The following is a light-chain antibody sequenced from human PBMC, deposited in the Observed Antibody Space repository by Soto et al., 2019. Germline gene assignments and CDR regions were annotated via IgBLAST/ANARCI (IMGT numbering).Light chain of an antibody. Sequence: EMVWTSPPGPRSLPPGQRAPPSCRTSQTVSASYLAWYQQKPGQAPRLLLYSASSRATGTPDRFSGSGSGTDFTLTISRLEPEDFAVYYCQQYGSSPPRFTFGPGTKVDI. CDR1: QTVSASY. CDR3: QQYGSSPPRFT. CDR2: SAS. J-gene: IGKJ3*01. V-gene: IGKV3-20*01.